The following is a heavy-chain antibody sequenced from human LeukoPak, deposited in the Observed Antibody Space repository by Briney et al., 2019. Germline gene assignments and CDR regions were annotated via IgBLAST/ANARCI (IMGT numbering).Heavy chain of an antibody. V-gene: IGHV3-7*01. D-gene: IGHD6-6*01. CDR2: IKHDGSEK. Sequence: GGSLRLSCAASGFTFSSYWMTWVRQAPGKGLEWVANIKHDGSEKYYLDSVKGRFTISRDNAKNSLYLQMNSLRAEDTAVYYCAREWEQLEPIQAFDYWGREPWSPSPQ. CDR1: GFTFSSYW. J-gene: IGHJ4*02. CDR3: AREWEQLEPIQAFDY.